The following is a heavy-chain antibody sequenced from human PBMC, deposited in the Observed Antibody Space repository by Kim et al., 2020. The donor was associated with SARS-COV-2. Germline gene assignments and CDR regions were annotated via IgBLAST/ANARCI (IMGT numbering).Heavy chain of an antibody. CDR1: GFTFSSYG. CDR3: AREWFGERYFDY. Sequence: GGSLRLSCAASGFTFSSYGMHWVRQAPGKGLEWVAVIWYDGSNKYYADSVKGRFTISRDNSKNTLYLQMNSLRAEDTAVYYCAREWFGERYFDYWGQGTLVTVSS. D-gene: IGHD3-10*01. J-gene: IGHJ4*02. CDR2: IWYDGSNK. V-gene: IGHV3-33*01.